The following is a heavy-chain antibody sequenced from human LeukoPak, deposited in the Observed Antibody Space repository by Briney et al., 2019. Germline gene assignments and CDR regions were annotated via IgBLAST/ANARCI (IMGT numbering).Heavy chain of an antibody. J-gene: IGHJ6*03. CDR1: GYTVTSYH. CDR2: MNPNTGDT. CDR3: ARPSGGWYYYYMDV. Sequence: ASVKVSCKASGYTVTSYHINWVRQAAGQGLGWMGWMNPNTGDTGYAQKFQGRVTMTRNTSISTAYMELSSLRSEDTAVYYCARPSGGWYYYYMDVWGKGTTVTVSS. V-gene: IGHV1-8*01. D-gene: IGHD6-19*01.